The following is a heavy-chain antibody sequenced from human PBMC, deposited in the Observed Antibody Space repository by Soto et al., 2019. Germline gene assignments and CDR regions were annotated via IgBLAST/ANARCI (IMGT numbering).Heavy chain of an antibody. V-gene: IGHV1-24*01. CDR1: GYTLTDLS. D-gene: IGHD1-20*01. J-gene: IGHJ4*02. CDR2: FDPEDGET. Sequence: ASVTVSCQVSGYTLTDLSMHWVRQAPGKGLEWMGGFDPEDGETIYAQKFQGRVTMAEDTSTDTAYMELSSLRSEDTAVYYCATVRHNWNYDYWGQGTLVTVSS. CDR3: ATVRHNWNYDY.